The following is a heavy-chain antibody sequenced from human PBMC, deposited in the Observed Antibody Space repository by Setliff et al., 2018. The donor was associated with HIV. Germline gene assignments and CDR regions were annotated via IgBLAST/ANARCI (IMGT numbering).Heavy chain of an antibody. CDR3: ARVQQQLLQEDDYFDY. CDR2: ISYDGNKK. J-gene: IGHJ4*02. Sequence: PGGSLRLSCAASAFTFSNYNIHWVRQAPGKGLEWVAFISYDGNKKYYADSVKGRFTISRDNFRNTLYLQMNSLRPEDTAVYYCARVQQQLLQEDDYFDYWGQGTLVTVSS. CDR1: AFTFSNYN. V-gene: IGHV3-30*04. D-gene: IGHD6-13*01.